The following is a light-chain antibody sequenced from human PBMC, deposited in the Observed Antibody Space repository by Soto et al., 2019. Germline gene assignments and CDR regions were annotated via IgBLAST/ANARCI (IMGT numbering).Light chain of an antibody. V-gene: IGKV1-5*03. CDR1: HDSSTW. Sequence: DIQMTQSPSTVSASVGDRVTITCRASHDSSTWLAWYQQKPRTDPRLLMYKASSLESRVQSRFSGTRSGTEFHLTISSLQPDDFAAYYRQLYHSYPVTFGQGTKLEIK. J-gene: IGKJ2*01. CDR2: KAS. CDR3: QLYHSYPVT.